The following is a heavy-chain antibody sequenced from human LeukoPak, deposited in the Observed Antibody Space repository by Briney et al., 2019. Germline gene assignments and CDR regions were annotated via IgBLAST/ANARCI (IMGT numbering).Heavy chain of an antibody. J-gene: IGHJ5*02. Sequence: SETLSLTCAVYGGSFSGYYWSWIRQPPGKGLGWIGEINHSGSTNYNPSRKSRVTISVDTSKNQFSLKLSSVTAADTAVYYCARRRPYCSSTSCYRGGWFDPWGQGTLVTVSS. CDR3: ARRRPYCSSTSCYRGGWFDP. V-gene: IGHV4-34*01. D-gene: IGHD2-2*02. CDR1: GGSFSGYY. CDR2: INHSGST.